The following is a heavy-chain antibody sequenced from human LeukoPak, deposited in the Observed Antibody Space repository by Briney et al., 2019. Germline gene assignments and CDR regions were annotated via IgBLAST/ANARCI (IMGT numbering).Heavy chain of an antibody. Sequence: GGSLRLSCAASGFTFSSYAMHWVRQAPGKGLEWVSAISGSGGSTYYADSVKGRFTISRDNSKNTLYLQMNSLRAEDTAVYYCARGGAVAARAFFFDYWGQGTLVTVSS. CDR2: ISGSGGST. J-gene: IGHJ4*02. V-gene: IGHV3-23*01. CDR3: ARGGAVAARAFFFDY. D-gene: IGHD6-19*01. CDR1: GFTFSSYA.